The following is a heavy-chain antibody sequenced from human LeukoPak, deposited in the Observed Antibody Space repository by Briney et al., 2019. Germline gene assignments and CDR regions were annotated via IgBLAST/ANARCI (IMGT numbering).Heavy chain of an antibody. V-gene: IGHV1-2*02. CDR2: INPNSGGT. CDR3: ASSGSGIAVAAPKSDYFDY. Sequence: ASVKVSCKASGYTFTVYYMHWVRQAPGQGLEWMGWINPNSGGTNYAQKFQGRVTMTRDTSISTAYMELSRLRSDDTAVYYCASSGSGIAVAAPKSDYFDYWGQGTLVTVSS. CDR1: GYTFTVYY. D-gene: IGHD6-19*01. J-gene: IGHJ4*02.